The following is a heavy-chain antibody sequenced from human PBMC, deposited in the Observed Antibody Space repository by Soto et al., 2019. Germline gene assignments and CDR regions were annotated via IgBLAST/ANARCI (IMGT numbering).Heavy chain of an antibody. CDR1: GYSFTTYW. V-gene: IGHV5-51*01. J-gene: IGHJ5*02. Sequence: GESLNISCTGSGYSFTTYWIAWVRQMRGEGLECMGIIYPGASDTRYSPSFQGQATISADKSINTAYLQWSSLKASDSGIYYCARPLDTSDWYDHWGRGTLVTVSS. D-gene: IGHD6-19*01. CDR3: ARPLDTSDWYDH. CDR2: IYPGASDT.